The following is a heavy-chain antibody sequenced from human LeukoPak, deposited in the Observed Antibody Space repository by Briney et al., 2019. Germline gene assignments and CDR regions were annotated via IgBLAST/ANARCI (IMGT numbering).Heavy chain of an antibody. CDR2: IIPIFGTA. J-gene: IGHJ4*02. D-gene: IGHD6-6*01. CDR1: GGTFSSYA. CDR3: ARDQLAARKPGYLDY. Sequence: SVKLACKASGGTFSSYAISWVRQAPGQGLEWMGGIIPIFGTANYAQKFQGRMTITTDESTSTAYKELSSLRSEDTAVYYCARDQLAARKPGYLDYWGQGTLVTVSS. V-gene: IGHV1-69*05.